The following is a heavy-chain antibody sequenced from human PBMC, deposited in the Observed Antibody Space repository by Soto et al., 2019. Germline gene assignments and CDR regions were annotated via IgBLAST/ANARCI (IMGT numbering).Heavy chain of an antibody. CDR1: GFTFSAYS. CDR3: AKEGTSGLYYFDY. J-gene: IGHJ4*02. V-gene: IGHV3-23*01. D-gene: IGHD6-19*01. Sequence: GGSLRLSCAASGFTFSAYSMSCVSPAPGKGLEWVSGIGGSGGSTWNADSVKGRFTISRDNSKNTLYLQMNSLRAGDSVIYYCAKEGTSGLYYFDYWGQGTLVTVSS. CDR2: IGGSGGST.